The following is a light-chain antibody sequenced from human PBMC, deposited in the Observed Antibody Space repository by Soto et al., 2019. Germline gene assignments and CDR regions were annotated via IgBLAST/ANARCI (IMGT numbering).Light chain of an antibody. V-gene: IGLV2-8*01. CDR2: EVS. CDR3: SSYAGSNKV. Sequence: QSALTQPPSASGSPGQSVTISCTATSSDVGAYNYVSWYQQHPGKAPKLMIYEVSKRPSGVPDRFSGSKSGNTASLTVSGLQAEDEADYYCSSYAGSNKVFGGGTKVTVL. J-gene: IGLJ2*01. CDR1: SSDVGAYNY.